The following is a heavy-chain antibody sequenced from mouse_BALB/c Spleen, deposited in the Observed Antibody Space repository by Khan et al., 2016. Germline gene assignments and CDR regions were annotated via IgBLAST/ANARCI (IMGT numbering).Heavy chain of an antibody. D-gene: IGHD2-4*01. Sequence: QVQLKQSGAELVKPGASVKLSCKASGNTFTSYWMHWVKQRPGQGLEWIGEINPSNGRTNYNEKFKSKATLTVDKSSSTAYMQLSSLTSEDSAVYYCARSLYDYDADYWGQGTTLTVSS. CDR2: INPSNGRT. V-gene: IGHV1S81*02. J-gene: IGHJ2*01. CDR3: ARSLYDYDADY. CDR1: GNTFTSYW.